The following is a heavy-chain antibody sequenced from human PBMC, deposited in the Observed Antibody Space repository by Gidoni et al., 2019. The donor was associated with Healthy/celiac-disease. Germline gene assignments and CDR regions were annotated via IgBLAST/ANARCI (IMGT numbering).Heavy chain of an antibody. CDR3: ARAFIPYDSSGYCFDY. Sequence: EVQLVESGGGLVKPGGSLRLSRAASGFTFSRYSRNWVRPAPGKGLALVSVISRSSSYIYYADSVKGRFTISRDNAKNSLYLQMNSLRAEDTAVYYCARAFIPYDSSGYCFDYWGQGTLVTVSS. J-gene: IGHJ4*02. D-gene: IGHD3-22*01. V-gene: IGHV3-21*01. CDR1: GFTFSRYS. CDR2: ISRSSSYI.